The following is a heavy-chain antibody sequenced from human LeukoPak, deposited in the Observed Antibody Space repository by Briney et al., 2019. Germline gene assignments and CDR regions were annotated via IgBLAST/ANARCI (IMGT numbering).Heavy chain of an antibody. D-gene: IGHD3-10*01. CDR2: ISGNHRT. V-gene: IGHV3-23*01. Sequence: PGGSLRLSCAASRFTFSSYGMSWVRQPPWKGLEWVSVISGNHRTYYADSVKGRFTISRDNYKNILYLQMNSLRADDPAVYYCAKDRAGRFGESLEDWGQETLVTVSS. CDR1: RFTFSSYG. J-gene: IGHJ4*02. CDR3: AKDRAGRFGESLED.